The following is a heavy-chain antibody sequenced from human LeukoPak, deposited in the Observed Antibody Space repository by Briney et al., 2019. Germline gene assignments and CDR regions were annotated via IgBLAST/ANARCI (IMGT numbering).Heavy chain of an antibody. J-gene: IGHJ5*02. CDR3: ARHGNYYDTSQSDP. CDR2: VYHSGST. V-gene: IGHV4-38-2*01. Sequence: SETLSLTCAVSGYSISSGYYWGWIRQPPGKGLGWIGSVYHSGSTYYNPPLKSRVTISVDTSKNQFSLKLSSVTAADTAVYYCARHGNYYDTSQSDPWGQGTLVTVSS. D-gene: IGHD3-22*01. CDR1: GYSISSGYY.